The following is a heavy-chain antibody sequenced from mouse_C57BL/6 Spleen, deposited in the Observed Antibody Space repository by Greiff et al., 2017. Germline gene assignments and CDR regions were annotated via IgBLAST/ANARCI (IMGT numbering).Heavy chain of an antibody. CDR3: AGNYCGSRGDWYFDG. CDR2: IYPGDGDT. V-gene: IGHV1-82*01. J-gene: IGHJ1*03. Sequence: VQLQQSGPELVKPGASVKISCKASGYAFSSSWMNWVKQRPGKGLEWIGRIYPGDGDTNYNGKFKGKATLTADKSSSTAYMQLSSLTSEDSAVYFCAGNYCGSRGDWYFDGWGTGTTVTVSS. D-gene: IGHD1-1*01. CDR1: GYAFSSSW.